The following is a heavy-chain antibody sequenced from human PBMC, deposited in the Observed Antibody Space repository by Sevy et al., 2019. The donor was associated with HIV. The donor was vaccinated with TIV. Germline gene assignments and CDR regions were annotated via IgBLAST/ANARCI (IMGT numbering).Heavy chain of an antibody. CDR1: GYRFDDHG. CDR3: GRGDSSGWYFDR. J-gene: IGHJ4*02. V-gene: IGHV3-20*04. D-gene: IGHD6-19*01. Sequence: GGSLRLSCAGYGYRFDDHGMTWVRQAPGKGLEWVSWISWNSAGTGYANSVKGRFTISRDNAKNFLYLQMNSLRVEDTALYYCGRGDSSGWYFDRWGQGTLVTVSS. CDR2: ISWNSAGT.